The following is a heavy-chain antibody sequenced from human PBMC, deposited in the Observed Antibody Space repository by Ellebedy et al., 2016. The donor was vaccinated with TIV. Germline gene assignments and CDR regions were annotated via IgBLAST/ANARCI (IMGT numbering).Heavy chain of an antibody. CDR3: ARRGSYGDYAVQVNSWFDR. D-gene: IGHD4-17*01. CDR1: GVSFRSYW. V-gene: IGHV3-7*01. Sequence: GESLKISCAASGVSFRSYWMGWVRQAPGKGLEWVANIYQDGSAQYYVDSVKGRFTISRDNDKNSLFLQMNSLRVEDTAVYYYARRGSYGDYAVQVNSWFDRWGRGTLVTVAS. CDR2: IYQDGSAQ. J-gene: IGHJ5*02.